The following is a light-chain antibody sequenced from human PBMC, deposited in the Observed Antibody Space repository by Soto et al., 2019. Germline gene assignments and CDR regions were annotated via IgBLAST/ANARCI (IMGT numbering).Light chain of an antibody. V-gene: IGKV1-5*01. CDR3: QQYENYWT. CDR1: QSISSW. CDR2: DAS. Sequence: DIQMTQSPSTLSATAGDRVTITCRASQSISSWLAWYQHKPGKAPKLLIYDASNLDSGVPSRCSGSGSGTEFSRTISNLQPDDCATSYCQQYENYWTFGQGTRVEIK. J-gene: IGKJ1*01.